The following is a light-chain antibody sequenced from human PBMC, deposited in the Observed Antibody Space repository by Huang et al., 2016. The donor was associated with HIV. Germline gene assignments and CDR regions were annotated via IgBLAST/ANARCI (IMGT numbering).Light chain of an antibody. CDR3: LQHNTYPWT. J-gene: IGKJ1*01. CDR1: QGISNY. CDR2: AAS. Sequence: DIQMTQSPSAMSASVGDRVTITCRASQGISNYLAWFQQKPGKGPKRLIYAASNLQSGVPSRFSGSGSGKEFTLTITSLQPEYFASYYCLQHNTYPWTFGQGTRVEI. V-gene: IGKV1-17*03.